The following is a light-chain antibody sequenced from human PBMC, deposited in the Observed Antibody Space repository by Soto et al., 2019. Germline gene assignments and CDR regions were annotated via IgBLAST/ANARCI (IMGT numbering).Light chain of an antibody. CDR2: DAS. CDR1: QSVGRY. J-gene: IGKJ4*01. Sequence: EIVLTQSPATLSLSPGEGATLSCRASQSVGRYLAWYQQKPGQAPRLLIYDASKRATGIAARFSGSGSGTDFTLTICSLEPEDFAVYYCQQRSDWPSTCGGGTKVQIK. V-gene: IGKV3-11*01. CDR3: QQRSDWPST.